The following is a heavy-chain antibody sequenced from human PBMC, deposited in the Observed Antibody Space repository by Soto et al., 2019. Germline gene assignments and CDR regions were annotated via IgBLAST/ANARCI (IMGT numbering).Heavy chain of an antibody. V-gene: IGHV1-2*02. CDR1: GYTFTGYY. CDR3: ARVVSPYYDVLTGNWFDP. Sequence: ASVKVSCKASGYTFTGYYMHWARQAPGQGLECMXXXXXXXXXXXXXXXXXXRVPLTRDTSISTAYMELSRLKSDDTAVYYCARVVSPYYDVLTGNWFDPWGQGTLVTVSS. CDR2: XXXXXXXX. J-gene: IGHJ5*02. D-gene: IGHD3-9*01.